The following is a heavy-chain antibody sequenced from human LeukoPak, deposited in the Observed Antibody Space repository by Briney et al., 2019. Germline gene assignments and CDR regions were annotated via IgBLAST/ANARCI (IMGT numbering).Heavy chain of an antibody. V-gene: IGHV1-18*01. D-gene: IGHD3-10*01. J-gene: IGHJ5*02. CDR2: ISTYNGNT. CDR3: ARGTILWFGEQSWFDP. Sequence: ASVKVSCKASGYTLTSYGISWVRQAPGQGLEWMGWISTYNGNTNYAQKLQGRVTMTTDTSTSTAYMELRSLRSDDTAVYYCARGTILWFGEQSWFDPWGQGTLVTVSS. CDR1: GYTLTSYG.